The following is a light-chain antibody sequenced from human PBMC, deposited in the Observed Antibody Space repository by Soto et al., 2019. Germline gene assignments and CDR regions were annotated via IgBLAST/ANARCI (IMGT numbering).Light chain of an antibody. CDR2: DAS. Sequence: EIVLTQSPATLSLSPGERATLSCRASQSVSSYLAWYQQKPGQAPRLRIYDASNRATVIPARFSGSGSGTDFTLTISRLEPEDFAVYYCQQRSNWPQYTFGQGTKLEIK. V-gene: IGKV3-11*01. J-gene: IGKJ2*01. CDR1: QSVSSY. CDR3: QQRSNWPQYT.